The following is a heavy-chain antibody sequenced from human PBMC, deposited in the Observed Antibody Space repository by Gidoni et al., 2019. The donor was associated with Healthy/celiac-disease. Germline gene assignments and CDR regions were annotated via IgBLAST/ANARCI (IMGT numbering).Heavy chain of an antibody. CDR2: ISYDGSNK. Sequence: QVQLVESGGGVVQPGRSLRRSCAASGFTVNNYAMHWVRQAPGKGLEWVAVISYDGSNKYYADSVKGRFTISRDNSKNTLYLQMNSLRAEDTAVYYCARDFQTTVDAFDIWGQGTMVTVSS. V-gene: IGHV3-30-3*01. J-gene: IGHJ3*02. CDR3: ARDFQTTVDAFDI. CDR1: GFTVNNYA. D-gene: IGHD4-17*01.